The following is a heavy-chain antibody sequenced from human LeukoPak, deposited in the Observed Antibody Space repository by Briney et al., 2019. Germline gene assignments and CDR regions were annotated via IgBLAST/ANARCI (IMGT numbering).Heavy chain of an antibody. V-gene: IGHV4-34*01. Sequence: SETLSLTCAVYGGSFSGYYWSWIRQPPGKGLEWIGEINHSGSTNYNPSLKSRVTVSVDTSKNQFSLKLSSVTAADTAVYYCAKTVTSGDYFDYWGQGTLVTVSS. D-gene: IGHD4-11*01. CDR1: GGSFSGYY. CDR3: AKTVTSGDYFDY. CDR2: INHSGST. J-gene: IGHJ4*02.